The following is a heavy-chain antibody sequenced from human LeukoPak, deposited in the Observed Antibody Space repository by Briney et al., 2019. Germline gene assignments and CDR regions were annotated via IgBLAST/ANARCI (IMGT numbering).Heavy chain of an antibody. V-gene: IGHV1-46*01. CDR1: GYTFISYY. Sequence: GASVKVSCKASGYTFISYYMHWVRQAPGQGLEWMGIINPSGGSTSYAQKFQGRVTMTRETSTSTVYMELSSLRSEDTAVYYCAREGSYDSSGGYYFDYWGQGTLVTVSS. D-gene: IGHD3-22*01. CDR2: INPSGGST. CDR3: AREGSYDSSGGYYFDY. J-gene: IGHJ4*02.